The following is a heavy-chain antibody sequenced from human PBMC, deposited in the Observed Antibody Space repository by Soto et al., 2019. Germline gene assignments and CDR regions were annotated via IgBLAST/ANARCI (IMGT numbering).Heavy chain of an antibody. J-gene: IGHJ4*02. CDR3: ERFTGGYPSGCFDY. D-gene: IGHD3-22*01. V-gene: IGHV3-33*01. Sequence: QVQLVESGGGVVQPGRSLRLSCAAAGFTFGNNGMHWVRQAPGKGLEWVAVIWFDGSKEYYVDSVKGRFTISRDNSENMLYLQRNSLRPDDTAVYYCERFTGGYPSGCFDYWGRGTLVTVSS. CDR2: IWFDGSKE. CDR1: GFTFGNNG.